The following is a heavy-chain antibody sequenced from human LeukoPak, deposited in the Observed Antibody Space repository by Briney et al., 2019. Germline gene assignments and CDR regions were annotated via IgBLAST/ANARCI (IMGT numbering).Heavy chain of an antibody. Sequence: SETLSLTCTVSGGSISSYYWSWIRQPAGKGLEWIGRIYTSGSTNYNPSLKRRVTMSVDTSKNQFSLKLSSVTAADTAVYYCAREKLLELRLPPTRWFDPWGQGTLVTVSS. J-gene: IGHJ5*02. CDR2: IYTSGST. V-gene: IGHV4-4*07. CDR1: GGSISSYY. CDR3: AREKLLELRLPPTRWFDP. D-gene: IGHD1-7*01.